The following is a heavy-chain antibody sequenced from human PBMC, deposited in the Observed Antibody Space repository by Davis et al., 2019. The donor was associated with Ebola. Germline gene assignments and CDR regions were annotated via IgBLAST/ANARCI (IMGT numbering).Heavy chain of an antibody. CDR3: ARDKRSSWYGGMDV. D-gene: IGHD6-19*01. J-gene: IGHJ6*02. CDR2: ISGSGDRT. CDR1: GFTFSTYA. Sequence: GGSLRLSCAASGFTFSTYAMSWVRQAPGKGLEWVSSISGSGDRTYYADSVKGRFSFSRDNSKNTVYLQMNSLRAEDTAVYYCARDKRSSWYGGMDVWGQGTTVTVSS. V-gene: IGHV3-23*01.